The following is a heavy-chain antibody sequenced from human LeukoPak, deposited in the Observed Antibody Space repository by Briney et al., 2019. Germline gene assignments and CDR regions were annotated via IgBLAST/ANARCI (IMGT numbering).Heavy chain of an antibody. CDR3: ARDHFYYGSGSYSDY. Sequence: SETLSLTCAVYGGSFSGYYWSWIRQPPGKGLEWIGEINHSGSTNYNPSLKSRVTISVDTSKNQFSLKLGSVTAADTAVYYCARDHFYYGSGSYSDYWGQGTLVTVSS. D-gene: IGHD3-10*01. J-gene: IGHJ4*02. CDR2: INHSGST. V-gene: IGHV4-34*01. CDR1: GGSFSGYY.